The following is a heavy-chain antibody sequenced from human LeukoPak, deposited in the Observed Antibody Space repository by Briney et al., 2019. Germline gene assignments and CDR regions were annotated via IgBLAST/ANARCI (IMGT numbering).Heavy chain of an antibody. D-gene: IGHD1-26*01. J-gene: IGHJ4*02. CDR3: ARWNSGNYYGIGD. Sequence: GGSLRLSCAASGFTVGSNYMTWVRQAPGKGLEWVSVIYSGGSTYYADSVKGRFTISRDNSKNTLYLQMNSLRAEDTALYYCARWNSGNYYGIGDWGQGALVTVSS. V-gene: IGHV3-66*01. CDR1: GFTVGSNY. CDR2: IYSGGST.